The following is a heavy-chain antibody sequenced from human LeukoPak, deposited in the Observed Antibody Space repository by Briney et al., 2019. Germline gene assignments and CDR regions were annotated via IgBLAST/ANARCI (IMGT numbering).Heavy chain of an antibody. CDR1: GGSISSYY. Sequence: SETLSLTCTVSGGSISSYYWSWIRQPPGRGLEWIGYIYYSGSTNYNPSLKSRVTISVDTSKNQFSLKLSSVTAADTAVYYCARATSKSGYYHYWGQGTLVTVSS. D-gene: IGHD3-22*01. CDR3: ARATSKSGYYHY. V-gene: IGHV4-59*01. CDR2: IYYSGST. J-gene: IGHJ4*02.